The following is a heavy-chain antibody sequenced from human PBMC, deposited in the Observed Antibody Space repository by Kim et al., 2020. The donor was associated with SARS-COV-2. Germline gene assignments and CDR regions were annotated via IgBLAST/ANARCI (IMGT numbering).Heavy chain of an antibody. CDR2: IYYSGST. CDR3: AREYYDSSGYYYNYYYYMDV. Sequence: SETLSLTCTVSGGSISSGDYYWSWIRQPPGKGLEWIGYIYYSGSTYYNPSLKSRVTISVDTSKNQFSLKLSSVTAADTAVYYCAREYYDSSGYYYNYYYYMDVWGKGTTVTVSS. V-gene: IGHV4-30-4*01. CDR1: GGSISSGDYY. J-gene: IGHJ6*03. D-gene: IGHD3-22*01.